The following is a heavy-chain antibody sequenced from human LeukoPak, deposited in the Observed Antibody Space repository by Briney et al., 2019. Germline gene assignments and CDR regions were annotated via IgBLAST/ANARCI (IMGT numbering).Heavy chain of an antibody. Sequence: SGPALVKPTQTLTLTCTFSGFSLSTSGMCVSWIRQPPGKALEWLARIDWDDNKYYSTSLKTRLTISKDTSKNQVVLTMTNMDPVDTATFYCARNRRDGFNYYFDYWGQGTLVTVSS. V-gene: IGHV2-70*11. D-gene: IGHD5-24*01. CDR3: ARNRRDGFNYYFDY. CDR1: GFSLSTSGMC. J-gene: IGHJ4*02. CDR2: IDWDDNK.